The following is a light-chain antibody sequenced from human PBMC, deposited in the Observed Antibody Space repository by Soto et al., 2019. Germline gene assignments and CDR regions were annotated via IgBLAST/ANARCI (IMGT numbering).Light chain of an antibody. J-gene: IGKJ1*01. Sequence: EIVLTQSSATLSLSPGERATLSCRASQSVSSYLAWYQQKPGPAPRLLIYDASNRATGIPARFSGSGSGTDFTLTISSLEPEDFAFYYCQQRSNWPRTFGQGTKVEIK. CDR1: QSVSSY. CDR2: DAS. V-gene: IGKV3-11*01. CDR3: QQRSNWPRT.